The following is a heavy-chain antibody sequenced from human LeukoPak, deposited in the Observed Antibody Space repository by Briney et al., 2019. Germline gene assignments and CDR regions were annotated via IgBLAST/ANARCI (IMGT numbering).Heavy chain of an antibody. Sequence: SETLSLTCAVYGGSFSGYYWSWIRQPPGKGLEWLGEINHSGSTNYNPSLKSRVTISVDTSKNQFSLKLSSVTAADTAVYYCARGRAYYYDSSGYSYFDYWGQGTLVTVSS. J-gene: IGHJ4*02. CDR3: ARGRAYYYDSSGYSYFDY. CDR2: INHSGST. CDR1: GGSFSGYY. V-gene: IGHV4-34*01. D-gene: IGHD3-22*01.